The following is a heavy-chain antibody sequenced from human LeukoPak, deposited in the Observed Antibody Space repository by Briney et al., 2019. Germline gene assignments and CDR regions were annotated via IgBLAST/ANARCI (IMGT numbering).Heavy chain of an antibody. Sequence: GGYLRLSCAASGFTFSSYWMHWVRQTPGRGLVWVARINTDGTIIDYADSVQGRFTISRDNAKNTLYLQMNSLSAEDTALYYCVKDLDFRADCWGQGTLVTVSS. CDR2: INTDGTII. CDR1: GFTFSSYW. J-gene: IGHJ4*02. CDR3: VKDLDFRADC. V-gene: IGHV3-74*01. D-gene: IGHD2/OR15-2a*01.